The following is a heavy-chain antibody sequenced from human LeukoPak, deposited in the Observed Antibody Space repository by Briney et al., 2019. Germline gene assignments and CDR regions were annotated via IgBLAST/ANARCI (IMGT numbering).Heavy chain of an antibody. J-gene: IGHJ6*02. CDR3: ARAIVRGGYGMDV. Sequence: GGSLRLSCAASGFTFSAYWMHWVRQVPGKGLVWVSRVNSDGRSITYADSVKGRFTISRATAKNTLYLQMNSLRAEDTAVYNYARAIVRGGYGMDVWGQGTTVTVSS. CDR2: VNSDGRSI. D-gene: IGHD3-10*01. CDR1: GFTFSAYW. V-gene: IGHV3-74*01.